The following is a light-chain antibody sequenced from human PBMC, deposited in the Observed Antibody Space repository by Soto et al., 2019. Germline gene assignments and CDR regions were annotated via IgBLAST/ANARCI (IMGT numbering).Light chain of an antibody. V-gene: IGKV3-20*01. CDR2: GAS. CDR3: QQYGSSPFT. CDR1: QSVSSSY. J-gene: IGKJ5*01. Sequence: EIVLTQSPGTLSLSPGERATLSCRASQSVSSSYLAWYQQKPGQAPRLLIYGASSRATGIPDSFSGSGSGTDFTLTISRLEPVDFAVYYCQQYGSSPFTFGQGTRLEIK.